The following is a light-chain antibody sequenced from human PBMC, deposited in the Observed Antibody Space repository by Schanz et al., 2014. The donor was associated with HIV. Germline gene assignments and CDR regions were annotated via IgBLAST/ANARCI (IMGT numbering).Light chain of an antibody. CDR2: GAS. V-gene: IGKV3-20*01. J-gene: IGKJ4*01. CDR3: QQYGRSPLT. CDR1: QSLGSNF. Sequence: EIVLTQSPGTLSLSPGERATLSCRASQSLGSNFVAWYQQKPGQAPRLLIYGASSRATGIPDRFSGSGSGTDFTLTISRLEPEDFAVYYCQQYGRSPLTFGGGTKVEIK.